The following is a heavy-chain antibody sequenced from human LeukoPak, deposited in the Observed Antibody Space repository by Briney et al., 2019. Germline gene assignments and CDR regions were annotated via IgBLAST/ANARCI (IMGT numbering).Heavy chain of an antibody. V-gene: IGHV4-4*07. CDR2: IYTSGST. CDR3: ASSGGSGFTRSAYYFDY. CDR1: GGSISGYY. D-gene: IGHD3-22*01. Sequence: SETLSLTCTVSGGSISGYYWSWIRQPAGKGLEWIGRIYTSGSTNYNPSLKSRVTMSVDTSKNQFSLKLSSVTAADTAVYYCASSGGSGFTRSAYYFDYWGQGTLVTVSS. J-gene: IGHJ4*02.